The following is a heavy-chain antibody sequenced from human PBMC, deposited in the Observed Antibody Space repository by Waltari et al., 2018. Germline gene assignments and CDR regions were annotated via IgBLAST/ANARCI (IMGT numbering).Heavy chain of an antibody. CDR3: ARVTNYYDSSGYRRRNYYYMDV. Sequence: QVQLQQWGAGLLKPSETLSLTCAVYGGSFSGYYWSWIRQPPGKGLAWIGEINHSGSTNYNPSLKSRVTISVDTSKNQFSLKLSSVTAADTAVYYCARVTNYYDSSGYRRRNYYYMDVWGKGTTVTISS. CDR1: GGSFSGYY. J-gene: IGHJ6*03. D-gene: IGHD3-22*01. V-gene: IGHV4-34*01. CDR2: INHSGST.